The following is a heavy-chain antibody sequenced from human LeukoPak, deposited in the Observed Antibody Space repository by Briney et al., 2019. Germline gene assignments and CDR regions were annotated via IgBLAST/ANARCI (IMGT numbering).Heavy chain of an antibody. CDR1: GGSISSGGYS. Sequence: SETLSLTCAVSGGSISSGGYSWSWIRQPPGKGLEWIGYIYHSGSTYYNPSLKSRVTISVDRSKNQFSLKLSSVTAADTAVYYCARSLEGGDGYPNWYFDLWGRGTLVTVSS. J-gene: IGHJ2*01. V-gene: IGHV4-30-2*01. CDR3: ARSLEGGDGYPNWYFDL. D-gene: IGHD5-24*01. CDR2: IYHSGST.